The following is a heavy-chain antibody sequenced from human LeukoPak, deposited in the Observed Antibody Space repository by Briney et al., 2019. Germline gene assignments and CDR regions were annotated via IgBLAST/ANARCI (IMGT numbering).Heavy chain of an antibody. V-gene: IGHV4-34*01. CDR2: INHSGST. CDR3: ARHRFWGILFPFDP. J-gene: IGHJ5*02. D-gene: IGHD2-15*01. CDR1: GGSFSGYY. Sequence: PSETLSLTCAVYGGSFSGYYWSWIRQPPGKGLEWIGEINHSGSTNYNPSLKSRVTISVDTSKNQFSLKLSSVTAADTAVYYCARHRFWGILFPFDPWGQGTLVTVSS.